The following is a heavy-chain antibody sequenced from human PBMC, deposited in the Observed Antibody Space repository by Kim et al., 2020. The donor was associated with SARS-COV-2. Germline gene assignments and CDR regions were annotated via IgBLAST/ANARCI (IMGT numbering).Heavy chain of an antibody. CDR1: GFTFSSYA. Sequence: GGSLRLSCAASGFTFSSYAMSWVRQAPGKGLEWVSAISGSGGSTYYADSVKGRFTISRDNSKNTLYLQMNSLRAEDTAVYYCAKGVIVVVPAAPPRGDAFDIWGQGTMVTVSS. V-gene: IGHV3-23*01. D-gene: IGHD2-2*01. CDR2: ISGSGGST. J-gene: IGHJ3*02. CDR3: AKGVIVVVPAAPPRGDAFDI.